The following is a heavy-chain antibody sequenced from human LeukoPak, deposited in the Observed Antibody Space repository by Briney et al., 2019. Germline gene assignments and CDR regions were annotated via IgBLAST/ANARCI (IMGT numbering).Heavy chain of an antibody. Sequence: GGSLRLSCAASGFTFSDYYMSWIRQAPGKGLEWVSSISSSSSYIYYGDSVKGRFTISRDNAKNSLYLQMNSLRAEDTAVYFCARAGSSYYWYFDYWGQGTLVTVSS. CDR1: GFTFSDYY. CDR2: ISSSSSYI. J-gene: IGHJ4*02. D-gene: IGHD3-10*01. CDR3: ARAGSSYYWYFDY. V-gene: IGHV3-11*06.